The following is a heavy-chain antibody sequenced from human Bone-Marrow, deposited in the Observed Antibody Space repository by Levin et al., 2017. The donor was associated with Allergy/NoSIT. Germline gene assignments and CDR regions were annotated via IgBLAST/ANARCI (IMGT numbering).Heavy chain of an antibody. CDR1: GYSFTSYW. D-gene: IGHD2-15*01. CDR3: ARPGRDCSGGSCYPGAFDF. Sequence: GESLKISCKGSGYSFTSYWIGWVRQMPGKGLEWMGIIYPGDSDTRYSPSFQGQVTISADKSISTAYLQWSSLKASDSAVYYCARPGRDCSGGSCYPGAFDFWGQGTMVTVSS. V-gene: IGHV5-51*01. J-gene: IGHJ3*01. CDR2: IYPGDSDT.